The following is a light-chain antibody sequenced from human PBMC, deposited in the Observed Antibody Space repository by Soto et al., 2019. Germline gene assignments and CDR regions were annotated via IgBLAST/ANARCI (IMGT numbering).Light chain of an antibody. J-gene: IGKJ4*01. CDR3: QQRSSWPLLWT. Sequence: EIVLTQSPATLSLSPGERVTLSCRASQSVGSSLAWYQQQHGQAPRLLIYDRYNRATGIPARFTDSGSGTDFSLTISSLEPEDFAVYYCQQRSSWPLLWTFAGGIKVEHK. CDR1: QSVGSS. CDR2: DRY. V-gene: IGKV3-11*01.